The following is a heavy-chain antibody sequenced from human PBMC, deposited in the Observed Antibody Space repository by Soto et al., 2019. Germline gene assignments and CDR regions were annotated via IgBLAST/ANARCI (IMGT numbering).Heavy chain of an antibody. CDR3: ARDPLLWFGETKTYYFDY. V-gene: IGHV1-18*01. Sequence: ASVKVSCKASGYTFTSYGISWVRQAPGQGLEWMGWISAYNGNTNYAQKLQGRVTMTTDTSTSTAYMELRSLRSDDTAVYYCARDPLLWFGETKTYYFDYWGQGTLVTVSS. J-gene: IGHJ4*02. CDR2: ISAYNGNT. CDR1: GYTFTSYG. D-gene: IGHD3-10*01.